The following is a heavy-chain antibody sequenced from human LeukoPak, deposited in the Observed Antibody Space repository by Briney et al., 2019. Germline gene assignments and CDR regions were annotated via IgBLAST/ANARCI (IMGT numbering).Heavy chain of an antibody. J-gene: IGHJ5*02. Sequence: PVKVSCKASGGTFSSYAISWVRQAPGQGLEWMGGIIPIFGTANYAQKFQGRVTITADESTSTAYMELSSLRSEDTAVYYCARVAYGDYLLRERWFDPWGQGTLVTVSS. CDR2: IIPIFGTA. CDR1: GGTFSSYA. CDR3: ARVAYGDYLLRERWFDP. V-gene: IGHV1-69*13. D-gene: IGHD4-17*01.